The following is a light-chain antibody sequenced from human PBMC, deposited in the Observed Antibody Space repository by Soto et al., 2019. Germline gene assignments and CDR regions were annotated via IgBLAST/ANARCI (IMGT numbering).Light chain of an antibody. J-gene: IGKJ1*01. CDR1: QSVRSN. Sequence: EIVMTQSPVTLSVSPGERATLSCRASQSVRSNLAWYQQKPGQAPSLLIYGAFTRATGIPTRFSGTGSGTEFTLTISSLQSEDFALYYCQQYNDWPQTFGQGTKVEV. V-gene: IGKV3-15*01. CDR3: QQYNDWPQT. CDR2: GAF.